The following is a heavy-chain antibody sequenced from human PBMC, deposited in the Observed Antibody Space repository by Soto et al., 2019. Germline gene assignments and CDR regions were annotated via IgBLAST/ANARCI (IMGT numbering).Heavy chain of an antibody. CDR1: GDPISSSKW. CDR2: IDQNGIT. CDR3: ARLNRDYYYYGMDV. Sequence: PSETLSLTCAVSGDPISSSKWWTWVRQTPGKGLEWIGKIDQNGITNYNPSLESRVTILKDNSKNPLSLKLTSVTAVDSAVYYCARLNRDYYYYGMDVWGKGATVT. J-gene: IGHJ6*04. V-gene: IGHV4-4*02.